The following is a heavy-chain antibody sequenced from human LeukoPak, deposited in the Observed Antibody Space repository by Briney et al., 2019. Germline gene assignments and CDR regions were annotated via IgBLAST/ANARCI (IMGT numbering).Heavy chain of an antibody. CDR1: GYTFTGYY. V-gene: IGHV1-2*02. CDR3: ARDLYGGTSATFDY. Sequence: ASVKVSCKASGYTFTGYYMHWVRQAPGQGLEWMGWINPNSGGTYYAQKFQGRVTMTSDTSISTAYMELSRLRSENTAVYYCARDLYGGTSATFDYWGQGTLVTVSS. CDR2: INPNSGGT. J-gene: IGHJ4*02. D-gene: IGHD4-23*01.